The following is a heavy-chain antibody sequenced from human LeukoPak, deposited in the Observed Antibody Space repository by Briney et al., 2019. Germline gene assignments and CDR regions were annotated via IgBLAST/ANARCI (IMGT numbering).Heavy chain of an antibody. D-gene: IGHD3-3*01. Sequence: GGSLRLSCAASGFTFSSYATSWVRQAPGKGLEWVSAISGSGGSTYYADSVKGRFTISRDNSKNTLYLQMNSLRAEGTAVYYCAKLGLRFLEWFHSYYFDYWGQGTLVTVSS. J-gene: IGHJ4*02. CDR3: AKLGLRFLEWFHSYYFDY. CDR2: ISGSGGST. CDR1: GFTFSSYA. V-gene: IGHV3-23*01.